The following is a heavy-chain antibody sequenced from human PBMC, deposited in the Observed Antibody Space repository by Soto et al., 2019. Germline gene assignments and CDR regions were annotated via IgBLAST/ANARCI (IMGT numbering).Heavy chain of an antibody. CDR2: INSGGSTT. Sequence: GGSLRLSCAASGFTFSNYWMHWVRQAPGKGLVWVSRINSGGSTTSHADSVKGRFTISRDNAKNTLYLQMNSLRAEDTAVYYCARLPGYSTGWTPFDFWGQGTQVTAPQ. V-gene: IGHV3-74*01. D-gene: IGHD6-19*01. CDR3: ARLPGYSTGWTPFDF. CDR1: GFTFSNYW. J-gene: IGHJ4*02.